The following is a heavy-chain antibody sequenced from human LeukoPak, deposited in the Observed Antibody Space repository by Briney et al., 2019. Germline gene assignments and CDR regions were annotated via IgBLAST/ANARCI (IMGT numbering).Heavy chain of an antibody. CDR2: ISGSGGST. Sequence: PGGSLRLSCAASGFTFSSYAMSWVRQAPGEGLEWVSAISGSGGSTYYADSVKGRFTISRDNSKNTLYVQMNSLRAEDTAVYYCAKAWEPYYYYYYGMDVWGQGTTVTVSS. D-gene: IGHD1-26*01. CDR1: GFTFSSYA. CDR3: AKAWEPYYYYYYGMDV. J-gene: IGHJ6*02. V-gene: IGHV3-23*01.